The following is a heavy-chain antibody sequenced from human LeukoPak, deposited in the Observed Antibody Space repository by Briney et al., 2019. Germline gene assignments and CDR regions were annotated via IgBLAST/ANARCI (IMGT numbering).Heavy chain of an antibody. V-gene: IGHV4-39*01. Sequence: PSETLSLTCTVSGGSISSSSYYWGWIRQPPGKGLEWIGSIYYSGSTYYNPSPKSRVTISVDTSKNQFSLKLSSVTAADTAVYYCARVRRDILTGYFNDRYFDYWGQGTLVTVSS. CDR1: GGSISSSSYY. D-gene: IGHD3-9*01. J-gene: IGHJ4*02. CDR3: ARVRRDILTGYFNDRYFDY. CDR2: IYYSGST.